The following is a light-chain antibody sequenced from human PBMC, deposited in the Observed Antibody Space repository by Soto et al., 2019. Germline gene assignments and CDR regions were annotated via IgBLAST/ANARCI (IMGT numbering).Light chain of an antibody. Sequence: QSALTQPPSASGSPGQSVTISCTGTSSDVGGSNYVSWYQQHPGKAPKLMISEVSKRPPGVPDRFSGSKSGTTASLTVSGLQAEDEAGYYCSSFAGNTNLVFGGGTKITVL. CDR3: SSFAGNTNLV. J-gene: IGLJ2*01. CDR1: SSDVGGSNY. V-gene: IGLV2-8*01. CDR2: EVS.